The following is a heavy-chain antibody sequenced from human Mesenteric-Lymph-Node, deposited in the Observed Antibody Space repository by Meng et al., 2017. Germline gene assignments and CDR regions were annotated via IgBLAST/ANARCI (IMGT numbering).Heavy chain of an antibody. CDR1: DFTFSSLW. V-gene: IGHV3-7*01. CDR2: MKQDGADK. CDR3: ARTPLRGRNYYFDY. D-gene: IGHD2-15*01. J-gene: IGHJ4*02. Sequence: GGSLRLSWAASDFTFSSLWLSWFRQAPGKGLGWVASMKQDGADKDYTDSVKGRFTTSRDNTKNSLYLQVTNLRFENTAVYFFARTPLRGRNYYFDYWGQGTLVTVSS.